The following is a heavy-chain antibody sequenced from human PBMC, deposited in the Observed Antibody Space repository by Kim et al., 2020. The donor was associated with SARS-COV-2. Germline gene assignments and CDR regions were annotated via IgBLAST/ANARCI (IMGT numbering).Heavy chain of an antibody. V-gene: IGHV3-72*01. Sequence: GGSLRLSCAASGFTLSDHHMDWVRQAPGKGLEWVGRSRNKANSYTTEYAASVEGRFTISRDDSKNSLYLQMNSLKTEDTAVYYCASLIRYNSGSYPGYWGQGTLVTVSS. CDR2: SRNKANSYTT. J-gene: IGHJ4*02. CDR1: GFTLSDHH. CDR3: ASLIRYNSGSYPGY. D-gene: IGHD6-19*01.